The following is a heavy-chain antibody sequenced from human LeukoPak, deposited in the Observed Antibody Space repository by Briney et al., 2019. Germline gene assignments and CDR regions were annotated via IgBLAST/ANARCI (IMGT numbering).Heavy chain of an antibody. D-gene: IGHD3-10*01. CDR2: IYYSGST. V-gene: IGHV4-59*01. Sequence: PSETLSLTCTVSGGSISSYYWSWIRQPPGKGLEWIGYIYYSGSTNYNPSLKSRVTISVDTSKNQFSLKLSSVTAADTAVYYCARIVQGVAADHDAFDIWGQGTMVTVSS. J-gene: IGHJ3*02. CDR1: GGSISSYY. CDR3: ARIVQGVAADHDAFDI.